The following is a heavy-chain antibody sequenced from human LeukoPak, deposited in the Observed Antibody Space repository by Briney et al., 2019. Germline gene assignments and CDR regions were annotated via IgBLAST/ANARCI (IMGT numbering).Heavy chain of an antibody. CDR2: IYYSGST. CDR3: VQNIPGTIEH. V-gene: IGHV4-59*08. Sequence: SETLSLTCTVSGGSISSYYWSWIRQPPGKGLEWIGYIYYSGSTNYNPSLKSRVTISVDTSKSQFSLRLSSVTAADTAVYYCVQNIPGTIEHWGQGTLVTVSS. J-gene: IGHJ1*01. D-gene: IGHD1-7*01. CDR1: GGSISSYY.